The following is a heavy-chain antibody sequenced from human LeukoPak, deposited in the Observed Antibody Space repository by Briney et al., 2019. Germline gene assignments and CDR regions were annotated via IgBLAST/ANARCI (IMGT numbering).Heavy chain of an antibody. Sequence: KPSETLSLTCTVSGGSISSSSYYWGWIRQPPGKGLEWIGYIYYSGSTNYSPSLKSRVTISVDTSKNQFSLKLSSVTAADTALYYCARGSDGYSYGYGAFDIWGQGTMVSVSS. CDR3: ARGSDGYSYGYGAFDI. V-gene: IGHV4-61*05. CDR2: IYYSGST. CDR1: GGSISSSSYY. D-gene: IGHD5-18*01. J-gene: IGHJ3*02.